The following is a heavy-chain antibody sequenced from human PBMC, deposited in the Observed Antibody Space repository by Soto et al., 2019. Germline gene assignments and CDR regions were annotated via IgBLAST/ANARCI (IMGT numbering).Heavy chain of an antibody. CDR3: ARGPTGWYGYDY. CDR2: INSDASRT. Sequence: EVQLVESGGGLVQPGGSLRLSCAASEFTFSSSWMHWVRQAPGKGLVWVSRINSDASRTNYADSVKGRFTISRDNAKNTLYLQMNSLRVEDTALYYCARGPTGWYGYDYWGQGTLVTVSS. CDR1: EFTFSSSW. D-gene: IGHD6-19*01. J-gene: IGHJ4*02. V-gene: IGHV3-74*01.